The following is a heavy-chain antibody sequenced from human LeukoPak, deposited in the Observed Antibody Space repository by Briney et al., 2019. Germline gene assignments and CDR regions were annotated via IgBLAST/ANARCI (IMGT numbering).Heavy chain of an antibody. CDR1: GYTFTSYA. V-gene: IGHV1-3*01. Sequence: ASVKVSCKASGYTFTSYAMHWVRRAPGQRLEWMGWINAGNGDTKYSQKFQGRVTMTRDTSTSTVYMELSSLRSEDTAVYYCARGIVVVPAAPRGFDYWGQGTLVTVSS. J-gene: IGHJ4*02. CDR3: ARGIVVVPAAPRGFDY. D-gene: IGHD2-2*01. CDR2: INAGNGDT.